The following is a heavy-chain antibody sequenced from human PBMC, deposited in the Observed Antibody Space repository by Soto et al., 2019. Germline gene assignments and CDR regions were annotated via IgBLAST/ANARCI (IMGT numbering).Heavy chain of an antibody. CDR3: ARDEVSQKSAFDL. V-gene: IGHV3-30*03. J-gene: IGHJ3*01. CDR2: ISYYGSNK. Sequence: PGGSLRLSCAASGFTFSSYGMHWVRQAPGKGLEWVAVISYYGSNKYYAESVKGRFTISRDNFKNTLYLQMNSLRVEDTAVYYCARDEVSQKSAFDLWGQGTMVTVSS. CDR1: GFTFSSYG.